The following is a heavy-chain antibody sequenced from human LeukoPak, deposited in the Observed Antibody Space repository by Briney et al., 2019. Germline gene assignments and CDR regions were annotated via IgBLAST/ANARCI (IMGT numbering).Heavy chain of an antibody. Sequence: SGGSLRLSCAASGLTFDAYAMHWVRQAPGRGLEWVSLISGDGGSTYYADSVKGRFTISRDNSKNSVYLRMNSLRTEDTALYYCAKDIYCISGSCYSHFDYWGQGTLVTVSS. V-gene: IGHV3-43*02. CDR3: AKDIYCISGSCYSHFDY. D-gene: IGHD2-15*01. J-gene: IGHJ4*02. CDR2: ISGDGGST. CDR1: GLTFDAYA.